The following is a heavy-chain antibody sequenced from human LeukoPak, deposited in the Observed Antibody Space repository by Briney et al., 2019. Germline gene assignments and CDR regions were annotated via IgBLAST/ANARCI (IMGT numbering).Heavy chain of an antibody. Sequence: SQTFSLTCAISGDSVSSDSSAWNWIRQSPSRGLEWLGRTYHRSKWYNEYAVSVKSRITINPDTSKNQFSLQLDSVTPEDTAVYFCAREGPAFDIWGQGTMVAVSS. CDR3: AREGPAFDI. CDR1: GDSVSSDSSA. CDR2: TYHRSKWYN. J-gene: IGHJ3*02. V-gene: IGHV6-1*01.